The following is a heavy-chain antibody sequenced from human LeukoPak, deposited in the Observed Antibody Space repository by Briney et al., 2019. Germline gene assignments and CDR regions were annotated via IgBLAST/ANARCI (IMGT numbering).Heavy chain of an antibody. CDR3: AREGLGSSGWFDY. D-gene: IGHD6-19*01. J-gene: IGHJ5*01. CDR2: IYYSGST. V-gene: IGHV4-59*01. Sequence: SETLSLTCTVSGGSISSYYWSWIRQPPGKGLEWIGYIYYSGSTNYNPSLKSRVTISVDTSKNQFSLKLSSVTAADTAVYYCAREGLGSSGWFDYWGQGTLVTVSS. CDR1: GGSISSYY.